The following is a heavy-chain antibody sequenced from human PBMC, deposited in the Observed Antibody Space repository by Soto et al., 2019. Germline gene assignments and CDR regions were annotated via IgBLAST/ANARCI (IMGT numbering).Heavy chain of an antibody. J-gene: IGHJ4*02. D-gene: IGHD3-3*01. Sequence: VGSLRLSCAASGFTFSSYAMSWVRQAPGKGLEWVSAISGSGGSTYYADSVKGRFTISRDNSKNTLYLQMNSLRAEDTAVYYCANRITIFGVVITSDYFDYWGQGTLVTVSS. CDR3: ANRITIFGVVITSDYFDY. CDR1: GFTFSSYA. CDR2: ISGSGGST. V-gene: IGHV3-23*01.